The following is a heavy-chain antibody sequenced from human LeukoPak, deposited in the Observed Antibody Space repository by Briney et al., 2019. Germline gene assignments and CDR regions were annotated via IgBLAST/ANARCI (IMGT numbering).Heavy chain of an antibody. CDR2: IHYSGST. CDR1: GGSISSGGYY. CDR3: ARVTGIRAPYYYYMDV. Sequence: SETLSLTCTVSGGSISSGGYYWSWIRQHPGKGLEWIGYIHYSGSTYYNPSLKSRVTISVDTSKNQFSLKLSSVTAADTAVYYCARVTGIRAPYYYYMDVWGKGTTVTVSS. V-gene: IGHV4-31*03. D-gene: IGHD3-10*01. J-gene: IGHJ6*03.